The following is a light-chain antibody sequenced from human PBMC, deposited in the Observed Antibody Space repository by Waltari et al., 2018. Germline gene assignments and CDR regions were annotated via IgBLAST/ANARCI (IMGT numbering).Light chain of an antibody. V-gene: IGKV1-39*01. CDR2: AAS. Sequence: DMHMTQPRSSLPAFVRDRITITCRAGQYGGTDLNWYQQTPGQAPKLLIYAASTLLSGVASKFSASGSGTHFTLTISSLQPEDFATYYCQQSYNTPQTFGQGTKIEI. CDR3: QQSYNTPQT. J-gene: IGKJ1*01. CDR1: QYGGTD.